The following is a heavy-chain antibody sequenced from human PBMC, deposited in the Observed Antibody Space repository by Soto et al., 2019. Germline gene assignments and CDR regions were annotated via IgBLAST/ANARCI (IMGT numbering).Heavy chain of an antibody. Sequence: PSYRLSLSCAVCGDSVSSSGDDWGWKRKPPGKGLEWIGSIYYSGSTYYNPSLKSRVTISVDTSKNQFSLKLSSVTAADTAVYYCARRIGVVTTMWYFALWGRGTLVTVSS. V-gene: IGHV4-39*01. CDR2: IYYSGST. D-gene: IGHD2-21*02. J-gene: IGHJ2*01. CDR3: ARRIGVVTTMWYFAL. CDR1: GDSVSSSGDD.